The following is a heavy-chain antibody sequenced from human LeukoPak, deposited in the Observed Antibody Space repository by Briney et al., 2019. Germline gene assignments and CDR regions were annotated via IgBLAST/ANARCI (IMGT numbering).Heavy chain of an antibody. J-gene: IGHJ3*02. CDR2: MNPNSGNT. CDR3: ARGSSGWPYQDAFDI. V-gene: IGHV1-8*01. CDR1: RYTFTSYD. D-gene: IGHD6-19*01. Sequence: ASVKVSCKASRYTFTSYDINWVRQATGQGLEWLGWMNPNSGNTGYAQRFQGRLTMTRNTSISTAYMELSSLRSEDTAVYYCARGSSGWPYQDAFDIWGQGTMVAVSS.